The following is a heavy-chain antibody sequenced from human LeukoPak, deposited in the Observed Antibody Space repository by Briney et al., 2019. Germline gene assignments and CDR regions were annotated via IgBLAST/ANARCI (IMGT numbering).Heavy chain of an antibody. D-gene: IGHD5/OR15-5a*01. CDR3: AREVASTYNWFDP. Sequence: GGSLRLSCAASRFTVSSNYMNWVRQAPGKGLEWVSVIYISGSTYYADSVKGRFTISRDNSKNTLYLQMNSLRAEDTAVYYCAREVASTYNWFDPWGQGTLVTVSS. J-gene: IGHJ5*02. CDR2: IYISGST. CDR1: RFTVSSNY. V-gene: IGHV3-53*01.